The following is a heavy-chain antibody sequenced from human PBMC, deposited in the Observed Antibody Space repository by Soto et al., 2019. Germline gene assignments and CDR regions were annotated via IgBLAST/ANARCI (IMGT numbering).Heavy chain of an antibody. CDR2: IYYSGST. J-gene: IGHJ4*02. CDR3: ARAAPGFSSSWYFDY. Sequence: PSETLSLTCTVSGGSVSSGSYYWSWIRQPPGKGLEWIGYIYYSGSTNYNPSLKSRVTISVDTSKNQFSLKLSSVTAADTAVYYCARAAPGFSSSWYFDYWGQGTLVTVSS. V-gene: IGHV4-61*01. D-gene: IGHD6-13*01. CDR1: GGSVSSGSYY.